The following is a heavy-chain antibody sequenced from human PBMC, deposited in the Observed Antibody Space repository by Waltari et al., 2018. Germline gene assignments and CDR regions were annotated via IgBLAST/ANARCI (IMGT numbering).Heavy chain of an antibody. D-gene: IGHD4-17*01. CDR1: GFTFSRYS. CDR2: ISSSSSTI. Sequence: EVQLVESGGGLVQPGGYLRLSCAASGFTFSRYSMNWVSQAPGQGLEWVSYISSSSSTIYYADSVKGRFTISRDNAKNSLYLQMNSLRAEDTAVYYCAREKKGDDYGDVDAFDIWGQGTMVTVSS. CDR3: AREKKGDDYGDVDAFDI. J-gene: IGHJ3*02. V-gene: IGHV3-48*01.